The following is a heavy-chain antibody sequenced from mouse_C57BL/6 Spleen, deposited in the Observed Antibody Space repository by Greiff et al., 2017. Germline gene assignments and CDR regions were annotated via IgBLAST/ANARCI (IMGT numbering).Heavy chain of an antibody. Sequence: EVHLVESGPGLVKPSQSLSLTCSVTGYSITSGYYWNWIRQFPGNKLEWMGYISYDGSNNYNPSLKNRISITRDTSKNQFFLKLNSVTTEDTATYYCARELTTVVATDAMDYWGQGTSVTVSS. D-gene: IGHD1-1*01. CDR3: ARELTTVVATDAMDY. V-gene: IGHV3-6*01. CDR1: GYSITSGYY. CDR2: ISYDGSN. J-gene: IGHJ4*01.